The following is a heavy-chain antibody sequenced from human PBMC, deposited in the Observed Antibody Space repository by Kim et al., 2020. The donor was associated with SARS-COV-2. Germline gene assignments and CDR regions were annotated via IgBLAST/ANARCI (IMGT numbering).Heavy chain of an antibody. Sequence: SVKVSCKASGGTFSSYAISWVRQAPGQGLEWMGGIIPIFGTANYAQKFQGRVTITADESTSTAYMELSSLRSEDTAVYYCAGTNSRITMVRGVMYYFDYWGQGTLVTVSS. V-gene: IGHV1-69*13. CDR1: GGTFSSYA. J-gene: IGHJ4*02. D-gene: IGHD3-10*01. CDR3: AGTNSRITMVRGVMYYFDY. CDR2: IIPIFGTA.